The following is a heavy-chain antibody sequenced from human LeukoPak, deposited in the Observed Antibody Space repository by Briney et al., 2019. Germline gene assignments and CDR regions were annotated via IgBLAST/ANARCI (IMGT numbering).Heavy chain of an antibody. CDR2: IYHSGST. D-gene: IGHD2-15*01. Sequence: SETLSLTCTVSGYSLSSGYYWGWIRQPPGKGLEWIGSIYHSGSTYYNPSLKSRVTISVDTSKNQFSLKLSSVTAADTAVYYCARDPWCSGGSCYSFAFDIWGQGTMVTVSS. J-gene: IGHJ3*02. CDR3: ARDPWCSGGSCYSFAFDI. CDR1: GYSLSSGYY. V-gene: IGHV4-38-2*02.